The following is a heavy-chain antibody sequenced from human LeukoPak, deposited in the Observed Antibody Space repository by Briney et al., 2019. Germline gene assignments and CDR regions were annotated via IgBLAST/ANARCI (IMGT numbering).Heavy chain of an antibody. CDR1: GFTFSSYG. V-gene: IGHV3-30*02. J-gene: IGHJ4*02. D-gene: IGHD3-10*01. CDR2: IRYDGSNK. Sequence: GGSLRLSCAASGFTFSSYGMHWVRQAPGKGLEWVAFIRYDGSNKYYADSVKGRFTISRDNSKSTLYLQMNSLRAEDTAVYYCAKDRDYYGSGSYYGSPYYFDYWGQGTLVTVSS. CDR3: AKDRDYYGSGSYYGSPYYFDY.